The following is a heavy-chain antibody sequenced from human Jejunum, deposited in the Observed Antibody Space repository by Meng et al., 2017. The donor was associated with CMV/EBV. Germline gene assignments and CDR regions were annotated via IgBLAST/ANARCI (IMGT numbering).Heavy chain of an antibody. CDR1: GFTFSSYS. V-gene: IGHV3-21*01. J-gene: IGHJ5*02. Sequence: GFTFSSYSMNWVRQAPGKGLEWVSSISSSSSYIYYADSVKGRFTISRDNAKNSVYLQMNGLRAEDAAVYYCARAIDYGDPNWFDTWGQGTLVTVSS. CDR3: ARAIDYGDPNWFDT. D-gene: IGHD4-17*01. CDR2: ISSSSSYI.